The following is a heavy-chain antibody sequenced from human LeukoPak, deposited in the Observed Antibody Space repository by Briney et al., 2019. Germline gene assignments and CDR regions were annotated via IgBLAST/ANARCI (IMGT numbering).Heavy chain of an antibody. D-gene: IGHD7-27*01. CDR1: GGSITSGSYY. J-gene: IGHJ2*01. V-gene: IGHV4-61*02. Sequence: SETLSLTCTVSGGSITSGSYYWSWIRQPAGKGLEWIGRIYTSGSTNYNPSLKSRVTISVDTSKNQFSLKLSSVTAADTAVYYCARGPRGLEGSDLWGEPKDWYFDLWGRGTLVTVSS. CDR2: IYTSGST. CDR3: ARGPRGLEGSDLWGEPKDWYFDL.